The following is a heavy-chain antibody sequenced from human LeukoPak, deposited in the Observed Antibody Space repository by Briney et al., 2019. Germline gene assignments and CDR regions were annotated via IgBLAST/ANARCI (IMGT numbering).Heavy chain of an antibody. V-gene: IGHV3-23*01. CDR1: GFIFHTYA. Sequence: GGSLKLSCAASGFIFHTYAMSWVRQPPGKGLEWVSTITASGNYTAYADSVKGRFTISRDSSKNTVYLQMNSLRAEDTAVYYCARRTGALYTKSICRFYPWGPGTLVAVSS. J-gene: IGHJ5*02. D-gene: IGHD3-3*01. CDR3: ARRTGALYTKSICRFYP. CDR2: ITASGNYT.